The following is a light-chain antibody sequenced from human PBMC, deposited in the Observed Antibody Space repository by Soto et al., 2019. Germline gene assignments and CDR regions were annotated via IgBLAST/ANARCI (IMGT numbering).Light chain of an antibody. CDR1: QDITMW. CDR3: QRGESFQT. CDR2: KAS. V-gene: IGKV1-12*01. J-gene: IGKJ1*01. Sequence: DIQMTQFPSSVSASIGDRVTITCRASQDITMWLAWYQQKPGRAPKLQIYKASNLQTGVPSRFGGSGYRTDINLTISSVQPEDFGTYYCQRGESFQTFGKGTKVEI.